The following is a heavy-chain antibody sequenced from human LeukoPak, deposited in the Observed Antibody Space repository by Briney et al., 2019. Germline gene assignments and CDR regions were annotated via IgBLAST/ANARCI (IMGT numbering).Heavy chain of an antibody. V-gene: IGHV3-30*04. CDR3: AKGPRCSSTSCYGRPAYYFDY. Sequence: GGSLRLSCESSGFNFHNFAMHWVRQAPGKGLEWVAVISNDERNKYYTDSVKGRFTISRDNSKNTLYLQMNSLRAEDTAVYYCAKGPRCSSTSCYGRPAYYFDYWGQGTLVTVSS. D-gene: IGHD2-2*01. CDR1: GFNFHNFA. J-gene: IGHJ4*02. CDR2: ISNDERNK.